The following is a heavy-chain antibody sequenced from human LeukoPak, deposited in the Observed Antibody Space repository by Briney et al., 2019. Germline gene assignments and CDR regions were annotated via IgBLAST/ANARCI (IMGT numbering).Heavy chain of an antibody. J-gene: IGHJ4*02. Sequence: GASVKVSCKVSGYTLTELSMHWVRQAPGKGLEWMGGFDPEDGETIYAQKFQGRVTITADESTSTAYMELSSLRSEDTAVYYCARAHRIAAAEWGVDYWGQGTLVTVSS. D-gene: IGHD6-13*01. CDR3: ARAHRIAAAEWGVDY. CDR2: FDPEDGET. V-gene: IGHV1-24*01. CDR1: GYTLTELS.